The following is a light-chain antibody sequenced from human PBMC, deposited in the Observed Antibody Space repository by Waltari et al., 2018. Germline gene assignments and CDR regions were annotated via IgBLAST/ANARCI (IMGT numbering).Light chain of an antibody. CDR1: SRDVCSFHY. CDR3: SSYGGRNNLL. J-gene: IGLJ3*02. Sequence: QSALTQPPSASGSPGQSVTISCTGTSRDVCSFHYVSWYQQYPSKTPKLLIYEVNKRPSGIPDRFSGSKSGNTASLTVSGLQAEDEAEYYCSSYGGRNNLLFGEGTKLTVL. V-gene: IGLV2-8*01. CDR2: EVN.